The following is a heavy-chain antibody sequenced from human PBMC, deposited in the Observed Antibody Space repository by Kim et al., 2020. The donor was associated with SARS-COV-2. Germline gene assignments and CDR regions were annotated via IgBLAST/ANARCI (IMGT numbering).Heavy chain of an antibody. CDR3: ARNSNYYGSGNYYEITDY. J-gene: IGHJ4*02. CDR1: GFTFSSYN. CDR2: ITSSSSTI. Sequence: GGSLRLSCAASGFTFSSYNMNWVRQAPGKGLEWVSYITSSSSTIYYADSVKGRFTISRDNAKNSLYLQMNSLRDEDTALYYCARNSNYYGSGNYYEITDYWGQGTLVTVSS. V-gene: IGHV3-48*02. D-gene: IGHD3-10*01.